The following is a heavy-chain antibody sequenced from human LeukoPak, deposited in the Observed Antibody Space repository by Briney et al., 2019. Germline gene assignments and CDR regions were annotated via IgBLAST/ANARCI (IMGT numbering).Heavy chain of an antibody. CDR3: AKAAYGDYAGAFDI. J-gene: IGHJ3*02. Sequence: GGSLRLSCAASGFTFSTYAMTWVRQAPGKGLEWGSSISGSGAGKFYAAPVKGRFTTSRDNSKNTLYVQMNSLRAEDTAVYYCAKAAYGDYAGAFDIWGQGTMVIVSS. D-gene: IGHD4-17*01. CDR2: ISGSGAGK. CDR1: GFTFSTYA. V-gene: IGHV3-23*01.